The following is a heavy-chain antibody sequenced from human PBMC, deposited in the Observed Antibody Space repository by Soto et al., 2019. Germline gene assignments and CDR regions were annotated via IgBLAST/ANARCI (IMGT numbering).Heavy chain of an antibody. CDR2: INSDGSST. D-gene: IGHD3-22*01. CDR1: GIIFSSYW. CDR3: VRDPSSGYRSFDY. J-gene: IGHJ4*02. V-gene: IGHV3-74*01. Sequence: PGGSLRLSCAASGIIFSSYWMHWVRQAPGKGLVWVSRINSDGSSTSYADSVKGRFTISRDNAKNTLYLQMNSLRVEDTAVYYCVRDPSSGYRSFDYWGQGTLVTVSS.